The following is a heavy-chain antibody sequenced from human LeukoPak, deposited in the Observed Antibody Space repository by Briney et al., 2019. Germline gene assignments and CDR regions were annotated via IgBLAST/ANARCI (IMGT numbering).Heavy chain of an antibody. CDR2: IGGGPV. V-gene: IGHV3-23*01. CDR3: AKDSYSHNGIFDALDI. J-gene: IGHJ3*02. Sequence: GGSLRLSCAASGFTFSNYAMTWVRQAPGKGLEWVSTIGGGPVYYADSVKGRFTISRDDSKNTLFLQMNSLRAEDTAIYYCAKDSYSHNGIFDALDIWGQGTMVTVSS. D-gene: IGHD2-8*01. CDR1: GFTFSNYA.